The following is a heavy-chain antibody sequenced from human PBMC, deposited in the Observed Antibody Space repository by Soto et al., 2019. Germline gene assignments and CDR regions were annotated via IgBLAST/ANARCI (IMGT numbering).Heavy chain of an antibody. J-gene: IGHJ4*02. CDR1: GYTFTSYA. CDR2: INAGNGNT. CDR3: ARDLGGWPDY. Sequence: QVQLVQSGAEVKKPGASVKVSCKASGYTFTSYAIHWLRQAPGQRLEWMGWINAGNGNTKYSQKFQGRVTITRDTSASTAYMELSSLRSEDTAVYYGARDLGGWPDYWGQGTLVTVSS. V-gene: IGHV1-3*01. D-gene: IGHD6-19*01.